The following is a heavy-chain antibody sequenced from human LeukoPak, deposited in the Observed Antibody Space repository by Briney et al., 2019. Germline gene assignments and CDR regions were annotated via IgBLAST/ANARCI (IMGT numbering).Heavy chain of an antibody. CDR3: AKDPRYCSGGTCFSPDY. Sequence: GGSLRLSCAVSGFTFSNYAMSWVRQAPGKGLERVSGISGSGGSTYYADSVKGRFTVSRDNSKNTLYLQMNGLRAEDTAVYYCAKDPRYCSGGTCFSPDYWGQGTLVTVSS. D-gene: IGHD2-15*01. CDR1: GFTFSNYA. CDR2: ISGSGGST. J-gene: IGHJ4*02. V-gene: IGHV3-23*01.